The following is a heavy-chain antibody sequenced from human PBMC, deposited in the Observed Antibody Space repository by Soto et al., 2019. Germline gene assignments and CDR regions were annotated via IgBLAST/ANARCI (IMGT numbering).Heavy chain of an antibody. D-gene: IGHD2-2*01. CDR1: GFTFSDYY. J-gene: IGHJ4*02. V-gene: IGHV3-23*01. Sequence: GGSLRLSCAASGFTFSDYYMSWIRQAPGEGLEWVSAISGSGGSTYYADSVKGRFTISRDNSKNTLYLQMNSLRAEDTAIYYCAAAPHMRVFDYWGQGTLVTVSS. CDR2: ISGSGGST. CDR3: AAAPHMRVFDY.